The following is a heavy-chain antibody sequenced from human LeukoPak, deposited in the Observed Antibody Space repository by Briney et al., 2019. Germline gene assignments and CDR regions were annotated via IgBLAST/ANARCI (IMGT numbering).Heavy chain of an antibody. D-gene: IGHD2-2*02. V-gene: IGHV1-69*01. CDR3: ARGHIVVVPAAIRYYYYGMDV. J-gene: IGHJ6*02. Sequence: NYAQKFQGRVTITADESTSTAYMELSSLRSEDTAVYYCARGHIVVVPAAIRYYYYGMDVWGQGTTVTVSS.